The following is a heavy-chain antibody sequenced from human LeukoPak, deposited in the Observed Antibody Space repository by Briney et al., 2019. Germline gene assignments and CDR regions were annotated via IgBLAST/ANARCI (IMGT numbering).Heavy chain of an antibody. Sequence: SETLSLTCTVSGGSISTHYWSWIRQPPGKGLEWIGYISYIGSTDYNPSLKSRVTISVDTSKNQFSLKLSSVTAADAAVYFCARDPTTVTKGLDIWGQGTMVTVSS. J-gene: IGHJ3*02. CDR1: GGSISTHY. V-gene: IGHV4-59*11. CDR2: ISYIGST. CDR3: ARDPTTVTKGLDI. D-gene: IGHD4-17*01.